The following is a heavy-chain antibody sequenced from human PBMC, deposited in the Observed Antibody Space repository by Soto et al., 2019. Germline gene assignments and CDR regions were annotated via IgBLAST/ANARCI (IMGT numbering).Heavy chain of an antibody. CDR3: AHRRGFGELLFDY. CDR1: GFSLTTNGVG. Sequence: QITLKESGPTLVKPTQTLTLTCTFSGFSLTTNGVGVAWIRQPPGKALEWLALIYWDDNHLYSPSLKNRFTITKDTSKNQVVLTMTNIDPVDTATYYCAHRRGFGELLFDYWGQGILVTVSS. CDR2: IYWDDNH. J-gene: IGHJ4*02. D-gene: IGHD3-10*01. V-gene: IGHV2-5*02.